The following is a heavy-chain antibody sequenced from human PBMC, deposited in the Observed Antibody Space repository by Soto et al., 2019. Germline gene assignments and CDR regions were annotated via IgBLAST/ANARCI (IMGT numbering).Heavy chain of an antibody. CDR1: GFTFSSYE. V-gene: IGHV3-48*03. CDR2: ISSSGSTI. CDR3: ARDSGGWELLPFDY. D-gene: IGHD1-26*01. J-gene: IGHJ4*02. Sequence: EVQLVESGGGLVQPGGSLRLSCAASGFTFSSYEMNWVRQAPGKGLEWVSYISSSGSTIYYADSVKGRFIISRDNAKNSLYLQMNSLRAEDTAVYYCARDSGGWELLPFDYWGQGTLVTVSS.